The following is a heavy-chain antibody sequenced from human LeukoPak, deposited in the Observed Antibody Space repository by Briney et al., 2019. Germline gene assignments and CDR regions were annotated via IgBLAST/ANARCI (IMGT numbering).Heavy chain of an antibody. D-gene: IGHD2-15*01. V-gene: IGHV4-59*02. CDR2: IYYTET. CDR3: ARDAPPAYCSGGSCYFDY. CDR1: GGSVSNYY. Sequence: PSETLSLTCTVSGGSVSNYYWSWIRQSPGKGLEWIGYIYYTETSYNPSLKSRVTISADTSKNHFSLKLYSVTAAGTAVYYCARDAPPAYCSGGSCYFDYWGRGTLVTVSS. J-gene: IGHJ4*02.